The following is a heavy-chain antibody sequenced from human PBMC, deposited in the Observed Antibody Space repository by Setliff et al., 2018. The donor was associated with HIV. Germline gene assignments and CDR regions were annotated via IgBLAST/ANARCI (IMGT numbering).Heavy chain of an antibody. V-gene: IGHV4-28*05. D-gene: IGHD4-17*01. Sequence: PSETLSLTCVVSGYSISSNDWRGWIRQSPGKGLEWIGYIYYSGSIYYNPSLKSRVTMSVDTSKNQFSLKLSSVTAVDTAVYYCAKKGNGDYHFDYWGQGTLVTVSS. J-gene: IGHJ4*02. CDR2: IYYSGSI. CDR1: GYSISSNDW. CDR3: AKKGNGDYHFDY.